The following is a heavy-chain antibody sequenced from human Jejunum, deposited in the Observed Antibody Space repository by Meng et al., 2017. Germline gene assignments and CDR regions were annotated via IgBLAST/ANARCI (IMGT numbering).Heavy chain of an antibody. Sequence: SGPTLVKPTETLTLTCTVSGFSLSNGRMGVSWIRQPPGKALEWLAYIFSSDEKSYSASQRNRLAVSRDTSKSQVVLTMTNMDPVDTATYYCARIGDYYDSSGYYSPSYYYYYAMDVWGQGTTVTVSS. CDR2: IFSSDEK. D-gene: IGHD3-22*01. CDR3: ARIGDYYDSSGYYSPSYYYYYAMDV. J-gene: IGHJ6*02. CDR1: GFSLSNGRMG. V-gene: IGHV2-26*01.